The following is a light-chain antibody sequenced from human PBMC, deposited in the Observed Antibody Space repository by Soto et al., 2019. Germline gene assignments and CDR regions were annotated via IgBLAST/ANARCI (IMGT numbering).Light chain of an antibody. Sequence: EIVLTQSPATLSLSPGERATLSCRASQSVSSYLAWYQQKPGQAPRLLIYDASNRATGIPARFSGSGSGTDFTLTISRLEPEDFAVYYCQQYGTAPYTFGQGTKLDIK. CDR2: DAS. CDR1: QSVSSY. CDR3: QQYGTAPYT. J-gene: IGKJ2*01. V-gene: IGKV3-11*01.